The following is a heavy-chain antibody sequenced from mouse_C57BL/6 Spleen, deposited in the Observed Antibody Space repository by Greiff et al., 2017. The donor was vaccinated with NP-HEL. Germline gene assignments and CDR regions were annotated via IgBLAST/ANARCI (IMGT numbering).Heavy chain of an antibody. J-gene: IGHJ2*01. CDR1: GYTFTSYW. Sequence: QVQLQQPGTELVKPGASVKLSCKASGYTFTSYWMHWVKQRPGQGLEWIGNINPSNGGTNYNEKFKSKATLTVDKSSSTAYMQLSSLTSEDAAVYYCARSPHYYGSSSHYFDYWGQGTTLTVSS. D-gene: IGHD1-1*01. V-gene: IGHV1-53*01. CDR3: ARSPHYYGSSSHYFDY. CDR2: INPSNGGT.